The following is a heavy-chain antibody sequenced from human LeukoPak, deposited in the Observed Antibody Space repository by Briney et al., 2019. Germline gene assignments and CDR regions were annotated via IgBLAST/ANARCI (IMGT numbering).Heavy chain of an antibody. CDR2: ISGSGGST. V-gene: IGHV3-23*01. Sequence: GGSLRLSCAASGFTFSSYAMSWVRQAPGKGLEWVSAISGSGGSTYYADSVKGRFAISRDNSKNTLYLQMNSLRAEDTAVYYCAKDRWYSSSWYDYWGQGTLVTVPS. J-gene: IGHJ4*02. D-gene: IGHD6-13*01. CDR1: GFTFSSYA. CDR3: AKDRWYSSSWYDY.